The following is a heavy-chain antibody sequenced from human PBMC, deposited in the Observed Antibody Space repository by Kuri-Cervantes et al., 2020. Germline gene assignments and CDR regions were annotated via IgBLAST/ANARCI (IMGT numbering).Heavy chain of an antibody. CDR1: GFSFPSSA. CDR3: ARDSARDSSNPLDF. V-gene: IGHV1-58*01. D-gene: IGHD4-11*01. Sequence: GGSLRLSCKASGFSFPSSAVQWVRQARGQRLEWIGWIVVGSGKTNYAQKFQGRVTFTRDMSTSTAYMELSSLRSDDTAVYYCARDSARDSSNPLDFWGQGTPVTVSS. J-gene: IGHJ4*02. CDR2: IVVGSGKT.